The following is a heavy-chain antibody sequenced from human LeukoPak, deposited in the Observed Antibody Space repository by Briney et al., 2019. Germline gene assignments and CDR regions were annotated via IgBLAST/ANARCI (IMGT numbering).Heavy chain of an antibody. V-gene: IGHV4-59*05. CDR2: IYYSGST. CDR1: GFTFSSYSMN. J-gene: IGHJ5*02. Sequence: GSLRLSCAASGFTFSSYSMNWVRQAPGKGLEWIGSIYYSGSTYYNPSLKSRVTISIDTSKNQFSLKLSSVTAADTAAYYCARASSDGYDSWGQRTLVTVSS. CDR3: ARASSDGYDS. D-gene: IGHD5-24*01.